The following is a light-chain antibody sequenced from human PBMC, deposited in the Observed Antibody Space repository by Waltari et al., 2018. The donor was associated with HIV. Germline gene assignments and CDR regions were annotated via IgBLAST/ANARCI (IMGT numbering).Light chain of an antibody. CDR2: KNE. Sequence: QSVLTQPPSAPGTPGQRATISGFGSNCNLGSNYVYWFQQRPVMAPKLLIYKNEQLPSGVPDRFSGSKSGTSASLAISGLRSEDEAEYYCAAWDDRLNLVFGGGTKLTVL. J-gene: IGLJ2*01. CDR1: NCNLGSNY. CDR3: AAWDDRLNLV. V-gene: IGLV1-47*01.